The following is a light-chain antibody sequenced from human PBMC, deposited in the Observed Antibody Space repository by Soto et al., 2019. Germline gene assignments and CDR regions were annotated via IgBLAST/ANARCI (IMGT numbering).Light chain of an antibody. J-gene: IGKJ1*01. Sequence: EIVMTQSPATLSLSPGERATLSCRASQSVSSSYLSWYQQKPGQAPRLLIYGASTRATDIPARFSGSGSGTDFTLTISSLQPEDFAVYYCQQDYNLPRTFGQGTKVEIK. V-gene: IGKV3D-7*01. CDR1: QSVSSSY. CDR2: GAS. CDR3: QQDYNLPRT.